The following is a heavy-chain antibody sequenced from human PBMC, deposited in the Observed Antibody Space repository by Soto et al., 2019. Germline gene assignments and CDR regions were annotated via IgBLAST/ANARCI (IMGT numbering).Heavy chain of an antibody. CDR2: IRSETYGGTP. Sequence: LRLSCTGSGFNFGNYAMSWVRQAPGKGPEWVGFIRSETYGGTPDYAASLRGRFTISRDDSKSIAYLEINSLQTDDTAVYYCTRYYYASSGYYVYWGQGTLVTVSS. CDR1: GFNFGNYA. CDR3: TRYYYASSGYYVY. D-gene: IGHD3-22*01. V-gene: IGHV3-49*04. J-gene: IGHJ4*02.